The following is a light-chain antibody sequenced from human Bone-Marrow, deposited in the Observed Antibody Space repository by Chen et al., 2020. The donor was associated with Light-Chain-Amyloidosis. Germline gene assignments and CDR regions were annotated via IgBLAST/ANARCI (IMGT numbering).Light chain of an antibody. J-gene: IGKJ2*01. CDR3: MQALQTPQYS. CDR2: LAF. Sequence: VVFTQSPLSLSVSPGESASISCRASQSLRHSRGYTYLDWYLQKPGQSPQLLFYLAFNRASGVPDRCSASGSGTDFTLTITTVEAEDVGVYYCMQALQTPQYSFGQGTKLEI. V-gene: IGKV2-28*01. CDR1: QSLRHSRGYTY.